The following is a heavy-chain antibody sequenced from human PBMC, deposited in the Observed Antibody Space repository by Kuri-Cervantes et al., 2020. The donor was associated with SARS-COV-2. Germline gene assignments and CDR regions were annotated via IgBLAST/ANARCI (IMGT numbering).Heavy chain of an antibody. V-gene: IGHV3-7*05. CDR2: IKGDGSEK. CDR1: GFTFSHYW. Sequence: GESLKISCAASGFTFSHYWMSWARQAPGKGLEWVANIKGDGSEKYYADSLKGRFTISRDNAKNSLYLQMNSLRAEDTAVYYCASYYLATGDYFDFWGQGNLVTVSS. CDR3: ASYYLATGDYFDF. D-gene: IGHD3-22*01. J-gene: IGHJ4*02.